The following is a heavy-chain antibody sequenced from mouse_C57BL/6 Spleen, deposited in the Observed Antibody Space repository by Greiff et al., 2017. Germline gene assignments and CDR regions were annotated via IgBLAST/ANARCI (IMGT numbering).Heavy chain of an antibody. D-gene: IGHD1-1*01. CDR2: IDPETGGT. Sequence: VKLQESGAELVRPGASVTLSCKASGYTFTDYEMHWVKQTPVHGLEWIGAIDPETGGTAYNQKFKGKAILTADKSSRTAYMELRSLTSEDSAVYYCTRATVVASGAMDYWGQGTSVTVSS. CDR3: TRATVVASGAMDY. J-gene: IGHJ4*01. CDR1: GYTFTDYE. V-gene: IGHV1-15*01.